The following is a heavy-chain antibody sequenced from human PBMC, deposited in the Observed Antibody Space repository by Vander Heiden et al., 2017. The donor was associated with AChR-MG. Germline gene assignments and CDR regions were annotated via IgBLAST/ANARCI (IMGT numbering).Heavy chain of an antibody. CDR3: ATDIPGYGEFELEY. J-gene: IGHJ4*02. CDR2: FDSDEGET. CDR1: GKILREVS. V-gene: IGHV1-24*01. Sequence: QVELEQSGAEVKKPGASVKVSCEVSGKILREVSIHWVRQARGKGLEWVGGFDSDEGETVYAQSFQGRVTMTEDHSTQTAYMELRSLTSDDTAVYFCATDIPGYGEFELEYWGQGTLVTVSS. D-gene: IGHD4-17*01.